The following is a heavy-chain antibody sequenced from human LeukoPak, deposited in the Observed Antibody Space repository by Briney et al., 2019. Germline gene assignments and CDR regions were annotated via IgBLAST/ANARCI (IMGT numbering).Heavy chain of an antibody. J-gene: IGHJ3*02. CDR2: IYTSGST. V-gene: IGHV4-61*02. D-gene: IGHD3-22*01. CDR3: AREPKDYYDSRGAFDI. CDR1: GGSISSGSYY. Sequence: SQTLSLTCTVSGGSISSGSYYWSWIRQPAGTGLEWIGRIYTSGSTNYNPSLKSRVTISVDTSKNQFSLKLSSVTAADTAVYYCAREPKDYYDSRGAFDIWGQGTMVTVSS.